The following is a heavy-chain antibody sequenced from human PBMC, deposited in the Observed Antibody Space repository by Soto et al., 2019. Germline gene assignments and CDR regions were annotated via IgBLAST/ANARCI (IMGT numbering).Heavy chain of an antibody. Sequence: GGSLRLSCAASGFTFSSYSMHWVRQAPGKGQEWVSVICYDRSNKYYADSVKGRFTISRDNSKNTLYLQMNSLRAEDTAVYYCAKEDIVATIRDYYYCMDVWGQGTTVTVSS. J-gene: IGHJ6*02. CDR2: ICYDRSNK. CDR3: AKEDIVATIRDYYYCMDV. CDR1: GFTFSSYS. V-gene: IGHV3-30*18. D-gene: IGHD5-12*01.